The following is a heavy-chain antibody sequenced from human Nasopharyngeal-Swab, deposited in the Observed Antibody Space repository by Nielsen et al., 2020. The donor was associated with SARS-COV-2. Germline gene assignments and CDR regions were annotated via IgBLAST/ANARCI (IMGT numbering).Heavy chain of an antibody. V-gene: IGHV1-69*13. CDR2: IIPIFGTA. Sequence: SVKVSCKASGGTFSSYAISWVRQAPGQGLEWMGGIIPIFGTANYAQKFQGRVTITADESTSTAYMELSSLRSEDTAVYYCARFGALRGSGSYYYWGQGTLATVSS. D-gene: IGHD3-10*01. CDR3: ARFGALRGSGSYYY. CDR1: GGTFSSYA. J-gene: IGHJ4*02.